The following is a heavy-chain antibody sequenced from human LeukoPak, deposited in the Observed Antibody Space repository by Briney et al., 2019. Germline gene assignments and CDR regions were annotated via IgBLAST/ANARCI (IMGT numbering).Heavy chain of an antibody. J-gene: IGHJ4*02. Sequence: GASVTVSCKASGYTFTTYYVHWVRQAPGQGLEWMGVINASGGNTNYAQKFQGRVTMTRDMSTSTVYMELSSLRSEDTAVYYCARALYSSAWPNFDYWGQGTLVTVSS. V-gene: IGHV1-46*01. CDR1: GYTFTTYY. CDR3: ARALYSSAWPNFDY. CDR2: INASGGNT. D-gene: IGHD6-19*01.